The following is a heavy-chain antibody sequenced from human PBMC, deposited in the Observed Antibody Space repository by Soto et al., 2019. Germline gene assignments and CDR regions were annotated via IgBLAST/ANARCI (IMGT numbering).Heavy chain of an antibody. D-gene: IGHD1-26*01. V-gene: IGHV3-7*01. CDR3: ARDILKWELHRDC. CDR1: GFTFSSYW. CDR2: IKQDGNEK. J-gene: IGHJ4*02. Sequence: GGSLRLSCVASGFTFSSYWMSWVRQAPGKGLEWVANIKQDGNEKYYVDSVKGRFTISRDNAKNSLYLQMNSLRAEDTAVYYCARDILKWELHRDCWGQGTLVTVSS.